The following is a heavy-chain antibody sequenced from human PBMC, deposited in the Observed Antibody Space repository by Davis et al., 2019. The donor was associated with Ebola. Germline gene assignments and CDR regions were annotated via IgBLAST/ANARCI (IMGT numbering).Heavy chain of an antibody. CDR1: GFTFSSYA. V-gene: IGHV3-21*01. J-gene: IGHJ4*02. Sequence: GGSLRLSCPPSGFTFSSYAMRWVRPAPGKGLAWVSSITSSSYSINYADSVKGRFTISRDNGGNSLFLQMNSLRAEDSAMYYCTGGNWTNPNWGQGTLVTVSS. CDR3: TGGNWTNPN. CDR2: ITSSSYSI. D-gene: IGHD1/OR15-1a*01.